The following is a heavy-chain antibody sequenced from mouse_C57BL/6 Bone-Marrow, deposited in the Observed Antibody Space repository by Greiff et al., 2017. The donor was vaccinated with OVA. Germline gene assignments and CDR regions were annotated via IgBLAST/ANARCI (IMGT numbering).Heavy chain of an antibody. V-gene: IGHV1-62-2*01. CDR2: FYPGSGSI. J-gene: IGHJ3*01. D-gene: IGHD1-1*01. CDR1: GYTFTEYT. Sequence: QVQLQQSGAELVKPGASVKLSCKASGYTFTEYTIHWVKQRSGQGLEWIGWFYPGSGSIKYNEKFKDKATLTADKSSSTVYMELSRLTSEDSAVYFCARHEGSSYYYGSRRGPWFAYWGQGTLVTVSA. CDR3: ARHEGSSYYYGSRRGPWFAY.